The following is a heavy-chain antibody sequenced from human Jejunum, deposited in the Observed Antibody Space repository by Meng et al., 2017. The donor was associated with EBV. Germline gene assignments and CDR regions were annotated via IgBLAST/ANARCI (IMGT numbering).Heavy chain of an antibody. D-gene: IGHD2/OR15-2a*01. CDR3: AKLVRD. CDR1: GFTLSDAW. J-gene: IGHJ4*02. V-gene: IGHV3-15*01. CDR2: LKSKVHGGTT. Sequence: VESGGGLVKPGVSLRLACAFSGFTLSDAWMSWVRLTPGKGLEWVGRLKSKVHGGTTDYAAPVKGRFTISRDSSKNTLYLQMNSLRAEDTAVYYCAKLVRDWGQGTLVTVSS.